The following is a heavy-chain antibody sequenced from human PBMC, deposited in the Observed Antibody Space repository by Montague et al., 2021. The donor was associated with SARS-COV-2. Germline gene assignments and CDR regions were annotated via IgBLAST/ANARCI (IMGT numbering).Heavy chain of an antibody. D-gene: IGHD2-15*01. CDR2: IHYSGST. CDR3: ARLWDTVVDYYGMDV. Sequence: SETLSLTCAVSGGSISSSSYYWGWIRQPPGKGLEWIGSIHYSGSTYYNPSLKSRVSISVDTSKNQFSLKLSSVTAADTAVYYCARLWDTVVDYYGMDVWGKGTTVTVSS. CDR1: GGSISSSSYY. J-gene: IGHJ6*04. V-gene: IGHV4-39*01.